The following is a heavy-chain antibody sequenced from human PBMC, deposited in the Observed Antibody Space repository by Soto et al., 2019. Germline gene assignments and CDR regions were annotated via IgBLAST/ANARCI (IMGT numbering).Heavy chain of an antibody. CDR3: AKDYGASGYYYIDY. CDR2: ISWNSGRI. CDR1: GFTFDDYA. J-gene: IGHJ4*02. V-gene: IGHV3-9*01. D-gene: IGHD3-22*01. Sequence: GGSLRLSCAASGFTFDDYAMYWVRQAPGKGLEWVSGISWNSGRIGYADSVKGRFTISRDNAKNSLYLQMNSLRTEDTAFYYCAKDYGASGYYYIDYWGQGTLVTVSS.